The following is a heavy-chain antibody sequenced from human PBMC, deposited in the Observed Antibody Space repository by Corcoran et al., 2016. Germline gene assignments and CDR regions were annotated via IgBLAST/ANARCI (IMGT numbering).Heavy chain of an antibody. V-gene: IGHV3-7*01. Sequence: EVQLVESGGGLVQPGGSLRLSCAASGFTFSSYWMSWVRQAPGKGLEWVANIKQDGSEKYYVDSVKGRFTISRDNAKNSLYLQMNSLRAEDTGVYYCARMEGSSWYPQPFIPYWGQGTLVTVSS. CDR1: GFTFSSYW. CDR2: IKQDGSEK. J-gene: IGHJ4*02. CDR3: ARMEGSSWYPQPFIPY. D-gene: IGHD6-13*01.